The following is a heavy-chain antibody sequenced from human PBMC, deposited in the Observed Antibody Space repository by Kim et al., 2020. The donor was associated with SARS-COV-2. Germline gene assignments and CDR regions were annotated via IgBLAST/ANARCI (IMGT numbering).Heavy chain of an antibody. Sequence: ASVKVSCKASGYTFTSYGISWVRQAPGQGLEWMGWISAYNGNTNYAQKLQGRVTMTTDTSTSTAYMELRSLRSDDTAVYYCARERYYDFWSGYYREAFDYWGQGTLVTVSS. CDR1: GYTFTSYG. V-gene: IGHV1-18*01. J-gene: IGHJ4*02. CDR2: ISAYNGNT. CDR3: ARERYYDFWSGYYREAFDY. D-gene: IGHD3-3*01.